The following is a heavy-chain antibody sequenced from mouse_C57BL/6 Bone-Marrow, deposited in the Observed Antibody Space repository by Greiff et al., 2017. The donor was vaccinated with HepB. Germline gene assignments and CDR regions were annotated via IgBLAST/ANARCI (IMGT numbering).Heavy chain of an antibody. J-gene: IGHJ4*01. Sequence: EVQRVESGGGLVQPGGSLKLSCAASGFTFSDYGMAWVRQAPRKGPEWVAFISNLAYSIYYADTVTGRFTISRENAKNTLYLEMSSLRSEDTAMYYCARRDGYSYYYAMDYWGQGTSGTVSS. V-gene: IGHV5-15*01. CDR1: GFTFSDYG. CDR2: ISNLAYSI. CDR3: ARRDGYSYYYAMDY. D-gene: IGHD2-3*01.